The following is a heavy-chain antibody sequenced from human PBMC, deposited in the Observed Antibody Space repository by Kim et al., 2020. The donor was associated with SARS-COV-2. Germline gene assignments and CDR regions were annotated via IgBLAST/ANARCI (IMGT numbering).Heavy chain of an antibody. D-gene: IGHD2-15*01. CDR1: GFTFSSYG. CDR2: ITGSSRKT. CDR3: AKGVASGGSYFDS. Sequence: GGSLRLSCAASGFTFSSYGMSWVRQAPGKGLERVSGITGSSRKTYYADAVKGRFTISRDNSKNTLYLQMNGLRDEDTAIYYCAKGVASGGSYFDSWGQG. J-gene: IGHJ4*02. V-gene: IGHV3-23*01.